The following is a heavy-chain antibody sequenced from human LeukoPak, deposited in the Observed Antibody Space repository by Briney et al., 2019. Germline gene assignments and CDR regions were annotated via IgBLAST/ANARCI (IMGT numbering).Heavy chain of an antibody. Sequence: SVKVSCKASGGTFSSCAISWVRQAPGQGLEWMGRIIPILGIANYAQKFQGRVTITADKSTSTAYMELSSLRSEDTAVYYCAREVVAAAGTRYYYYYGMDVWGQGTTVTVSS. CDR3: AREVVAAAGTRYYYYYGMDV. J-gene: IGHJ6*02. CDR1: GGTFSSCA. V-gene: IGHV1-69*04. D-gene: IGHD6-13*01. CDR2: IIPILGIA.